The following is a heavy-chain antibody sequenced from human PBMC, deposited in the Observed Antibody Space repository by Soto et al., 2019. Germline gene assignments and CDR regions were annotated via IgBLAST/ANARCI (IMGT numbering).Heavy chain of an antibody. J-gene: IGHJ4*02. D-gene: IGHD1-7*01. V-gene: IGHV3-11*04. CDR3: ARDLRLAGYNWNYEGFFDY. Sequence: GGSLRLSCAASGFTFSDYYMSWIRQAPGKGLEWVSYISSSGSTIYYADSVKGRFTISRDNAKNSLYLQMNSLRAEDTAVYYCARDLRLAGYNWNYEGFFDYWGQGTLVTVSS. CDR2: ISSSGSTI. CDR1: GFTFSDYY.